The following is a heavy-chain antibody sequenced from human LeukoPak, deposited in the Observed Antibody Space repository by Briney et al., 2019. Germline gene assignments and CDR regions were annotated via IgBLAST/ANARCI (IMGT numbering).Heavy chain of an antibody. V-gene: IGHV3-21*01. J-gene: IGHJ4*02. D-gene: IGHD1-1*01. CDR3: ARDWGNWDFDY. Sequence: GGSLRLSCAASGFTFSSYWMSWVRQAPGKGLEWVSSISSLSNYIYYEDSVKGRFTISRDYAKNSLYLQMNSLRAEDTAVYYCARDWGNWDFDYWGQGTLVIVSS. CDR1: GFTFSSYW. CDR2: ISSLSNYI.